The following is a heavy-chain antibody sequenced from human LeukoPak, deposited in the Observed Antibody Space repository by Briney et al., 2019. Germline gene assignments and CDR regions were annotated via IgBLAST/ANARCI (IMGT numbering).Heavy chain of an antibody. J-gene: IGHJ6*03. CDR1: GFTFSNAW. Sequence: GGSLRLSCAASGFTFSNAWMSWVRQAPGKGLEWVGRIKSKTDGGTTDYAAPVKGRFTISRDDSKNTLYLQMNSLKTEDTAVYYCTMMRLRFLEWLLYEGDYYYYYMDVWGKGTTVTVSS. CDR3: TMMRLRFLEWLLYEGDYYYYYMDV. CDR2: IKSKTDGGTT. V-gene: IGHV3-15*01. D-gene: IGHD3-3*01.